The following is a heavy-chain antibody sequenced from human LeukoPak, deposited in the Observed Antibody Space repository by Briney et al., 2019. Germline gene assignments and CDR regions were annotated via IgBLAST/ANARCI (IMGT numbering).Heavy chain of an antibody. CDR3: ARETCSGGSCYGFYMDV. D-gene: IGHD2-15*01. CDR1: GFTFNNYA. J-gene: IGHJ6*03. Sequence: PGGSLRLSCAASGFTFNNYAMTWVRQAPGKGLEWVSSISGSGGSAYYAVSVKGRFTVSRDNSNNRLHLQMDSLRAEDTAVYYCARETCSGGSCYGFYMDVWGKGTTVTVSS. CDR2: ISGSGGSA. V-gene: IGHV3-23*01.